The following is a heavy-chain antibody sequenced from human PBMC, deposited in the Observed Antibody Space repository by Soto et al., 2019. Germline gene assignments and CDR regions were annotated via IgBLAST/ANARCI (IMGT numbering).Heavy chain of an antibody. D-gene: IGHD6-13*01. CDR3: ATYSSPFDY. V-gene: IGHV3-23*01. CDR1: EFSFSRYA. CDR2: ISATGTTT. J-gene: IGHJ4*02. Sequence: EVQLMESGGGLVQPGGSLRLSCAASEFSFSRYALNWVRQAPGKGLEWVSAISATGTTTYYADSVKGRFTIARDNSKRTVFLQMESLSPEDTAVYYCATYSSPFDYWGQGTLVTVSS.